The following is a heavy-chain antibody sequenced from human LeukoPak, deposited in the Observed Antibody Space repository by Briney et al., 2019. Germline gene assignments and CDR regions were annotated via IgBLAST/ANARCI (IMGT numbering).Heavy chain of an antibody. J-gene: IGHJ4*02. V-gene: IGHV3-21*01. Sequence: GGSLRLSCAASGFTLRSYTMNWVRQAPGKGLEWVSSISSSSSYIYYADSVKGRFTISRDNAKNSLYLQMNSLRAEDTAVYYCASAHLTYSSSAYYYFDYWGQGTLVTVSS. CDR2: ISSSSSYI. D-gene: IGHD6-13*01. CDR3: ASAHLTYSSSAYYYFDY. CDR1: GFTLRSYT.